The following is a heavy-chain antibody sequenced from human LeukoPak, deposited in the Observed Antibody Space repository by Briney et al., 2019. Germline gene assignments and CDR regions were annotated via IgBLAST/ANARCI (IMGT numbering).Heavy chain of an antibody. D-gene: IGHD6-6*01. CDR2: IIPILGIA. J-gene: IGHJ4*02. V-gene: IGHV1-69*04. CDR3: ARDLPTSSPRAENY. Sequence: SVKVSCKASGGTFSSYTISWVRQAPGQGLELMGRIIPILGIANYAQKFQGRVTITADKSTSTAYMELSSLRSEDTAVYYCARDLPTSSPRAENYWGQGTLVTVSS. CDR1: GGTFSSYT.